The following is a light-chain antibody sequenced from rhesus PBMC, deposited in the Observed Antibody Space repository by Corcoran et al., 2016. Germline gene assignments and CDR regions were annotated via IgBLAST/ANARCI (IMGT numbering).Light chain of an antibody. CDR3: QQYEDWTWT. CDR2: GAS. CDR1: QSVSSY. V-gene: IGKV3S9*01. Sequence: EIVMTQSPATLSLSPGERATLSCRASQSVSSYVAWYHQKPEQAPRLLIYGASSRATGIPDRFRGRGSGTDCTRILCSLEPAEIGVYYCQQYEDWTWTFGQGTKVAIK. J-gene: IGKJ1*01.